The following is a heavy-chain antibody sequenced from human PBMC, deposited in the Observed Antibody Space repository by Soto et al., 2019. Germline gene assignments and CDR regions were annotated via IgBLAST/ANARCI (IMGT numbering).Heavy chain of an antibody. V-gene: IGHV1-18*04. CDR3: ARTPRAQMIVLEAATWFDY. CDR1: GYTFTTYG. Sequence: QVQLVQSGGEVKRPGASVKVSCKASGYTFTTYGFNWVRQAPGQGLEWMGWISPYNGETNYAQNFRGRVTLTTDTSTITAYMELSSLTSDDTAVYYCARTPRAQMIVLEAATWFDYWGQGTLVTVSS. J-gene: IGHJ4*02. D-gene: IGHD2-15*01. CDR2: ISPYNGET.